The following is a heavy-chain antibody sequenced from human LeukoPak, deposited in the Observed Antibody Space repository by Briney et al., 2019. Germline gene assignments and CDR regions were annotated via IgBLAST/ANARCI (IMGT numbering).Heavy chain of an antibody. J-gene: IGHJ5*02. CDR1: GYTLTKLS. CDR2: FDPEDGET. D-gene: IGHD3-9*01. CDR3: ATCRRADLTGYSLGDWFDP. V-gene: IGHV1-24*01. Sequence: ASVKVSCKVSGYTLTKLSMHWVRQAPGKGLEWMGGFDPEDGETIYARKFQGRVTMTEHTSTDTAYMELSSLRSEDTAVYYCATCRRADLTGYSLGDWFDPWGQGTLVTVSS.